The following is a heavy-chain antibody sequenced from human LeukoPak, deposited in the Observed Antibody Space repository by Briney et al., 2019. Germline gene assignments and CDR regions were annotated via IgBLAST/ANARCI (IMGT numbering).Heavy chain of an antibody. CDR2: IYYSGST. CDR3: AGGSRSSGY. J-gene: IGHJ4*02. Sequence: SETLSLTCTVSGGSISSSSYYWGWIRQPPGKGLEWIGSIYYSGSTYYNPSLKSRVTISVDTSKNQFSLKLSSVTAADTAAYYCAGGSRSSGYWGQGTLVTVSS. D-gene: IGHD3-16*01. CDR1: GGSISSSSYY. V-gene: IGHV4-39*01.